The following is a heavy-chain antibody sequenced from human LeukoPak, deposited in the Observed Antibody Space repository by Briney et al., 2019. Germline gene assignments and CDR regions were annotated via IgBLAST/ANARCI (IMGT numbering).Heavy chain of an antibody. V-gene: IGHV4-31*03. CDR1: GGSVSTGGTY. J-gene: IGHJ4*01. CDR2: IYYSGST. CDR3: ATSPRSLVDWVRGDPGPFDP. D-gene: IGHD3-10*01. Sequence: SQTLSLTCSVSGGSVSTGGTYWRWIRQHPGKGLEWIGYIYYSGSTFYNPSLKSRVIMSLDKSKNQFSLRLSSVAAADTAVYYCATSPRSLVDWVRGDPGPFDPWGQGIQVTVSS.